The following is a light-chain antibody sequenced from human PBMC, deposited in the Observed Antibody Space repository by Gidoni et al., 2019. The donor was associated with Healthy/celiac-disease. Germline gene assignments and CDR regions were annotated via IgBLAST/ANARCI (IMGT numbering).Light chain of an antibody. CDR3: QQYGSSPLT. V-gene: IGKV3-20*01. Sequence: EIVLTQSPGTLSLSQGERATLSCRASQSVSSSYLAWYQQKPGQAPRLLIYGASSRATGIPDRCSGSWSGTDFTLTISRLEPEDFAVYYCQQYGSSPLTFGGGTKVEIK. CDR2: GAS. J-gene: IGKJ4*01. CDR1: QSVSSSY.